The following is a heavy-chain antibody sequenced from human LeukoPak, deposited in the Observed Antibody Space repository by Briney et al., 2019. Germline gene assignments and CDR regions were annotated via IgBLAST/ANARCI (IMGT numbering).Heavy chain of an antibody. CDR2: IRGDGVST. CDR1: GFTFDDYA. Sequence: GGSLRLSCAASGFTFDDYAMHWVRQAPGKGLEWVSLIRGDGVSTYYADSVKGRFTISRDNNKNSLCLQMNSLRTEDTAFYYCAKDIGGYSYAADYWGQGTLVTVSS. CDR3: AKDIGGYSYAADY. J-gene: IGHJ4*02. V-gene: IGHV3-43*02. D-gene: IGHD5-18*01.